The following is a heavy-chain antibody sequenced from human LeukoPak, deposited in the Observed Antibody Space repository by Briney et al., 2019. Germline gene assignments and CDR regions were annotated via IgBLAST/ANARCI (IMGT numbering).Heavy chain of an antibody. CDR1: GGSFSGYY. CDR3: ARGQCSTSCYKGKNAFDI. J-gene: IGHJ3*02. Sequence: SETLSLTCAVYGGSFSGYYWSWIRQPPGKGLEWIGEINHSGSTNYNPSLKSRVTISVDTSKNQFSLKLISVTAADTAVYYCARGQCSTSCYKGKNAFDIWGQGTMVTVSS. D-gene: IGHD2-2*02. V-gene: IGHV4-34*01. CDR2: INHSGST.